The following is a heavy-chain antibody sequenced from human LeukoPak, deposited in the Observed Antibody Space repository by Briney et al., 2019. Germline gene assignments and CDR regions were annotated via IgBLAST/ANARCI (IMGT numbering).Heavy chain of an antibody. CDR2: ISGNSNTI. V-gene: IGHV3-48*02. J-gene: IGHJ4*02. Sequence: GGSLRLSCTASEFTLSSYSMNWVRQAPGKGLGWVSYISGNSNTIYYAGSVKGRFTISRDNAKNSLYLQMNSLTDEDSAVYYCARNPGSYAFFDYWGQGTLVTVSS. D-gene: IGHD1-26*01. CDR1: EFTLSSYS. CDR3: ARNPGSYAFFDY.